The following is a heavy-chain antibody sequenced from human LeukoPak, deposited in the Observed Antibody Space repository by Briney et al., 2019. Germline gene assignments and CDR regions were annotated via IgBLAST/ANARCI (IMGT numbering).Heavy chain of an antibody. J-gene: IGHJ4*02. V-gene: IGHV4-59*01. CDR3: ARTIFGVVISPLYYFDY. Sequence: SETLSLTCSVSGGSISSYYWSWIRQPPGKGLECIGYIYYSGSTNYNPSLKSRVTISVDTSKNQFSLKLSSVTAADTAVYYCARTIFGVVISPLYYFDYWGQGTLVTVSS. D-gene: IGHD3-3*01. CDR1: GGSISSYY. CDR2: IYYSGST.